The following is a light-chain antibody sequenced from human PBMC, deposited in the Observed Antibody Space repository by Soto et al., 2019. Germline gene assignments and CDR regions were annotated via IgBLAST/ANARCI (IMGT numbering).Light chain of an antibody. CDR2: GSS. J-gene: IGKJ5*01. CDR1: ETMSTN. Sequence: EIVLTQSPATLSVSPGERATLSCRATETMSTNLAWFQRKPGQPPRLLIYGSSTRATGVPDRFSGSGSGTEFTLIISSLQSEDVALYYCQQYSNWPPAITFGQGTRLEIK. V-gene: IGKV3-15*01. CDR3: QQYSNWPPAIT.